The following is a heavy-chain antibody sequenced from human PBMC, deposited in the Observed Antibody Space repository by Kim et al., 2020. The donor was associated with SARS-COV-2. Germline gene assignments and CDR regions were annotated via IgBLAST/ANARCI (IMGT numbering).Heavy chain of an antibody. V-gene: IGHV4-39*01. CDR3: ASYCSSTSCHRRGWFDP. J-gene: IGHJ5*02. Sequence: HKGRVTISVDTSKNQFALKLSSVTAADTAVYYCASYCSSTSCHRRGWFDPWGQGTLVTVSS. D-gene: IGHD2-2*01.